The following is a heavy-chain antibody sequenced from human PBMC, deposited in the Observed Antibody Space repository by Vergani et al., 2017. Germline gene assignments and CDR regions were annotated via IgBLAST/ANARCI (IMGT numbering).Heavy chain of an antibody. V-gene: IGHV5-51*03. Sequence: EVQLVQSGAEVKKPGESLKISCKGSGYSFTSYWIGWVRQMPGKGLDWMGIIYPGDSDNRYSTSFQGQVTISAYKSISTAYLQWSSLKASDTAMYYCAATYYDYTWGSYSDAFDIWGQGTMVTVSS. J-gene: IGHJ3*02. CDR2: IYPGDSDN. CDR1: GYSFTSYW. D-gene: IGHD3-16*01. CDR3: AATYYDYTWGSYSDAFDI.